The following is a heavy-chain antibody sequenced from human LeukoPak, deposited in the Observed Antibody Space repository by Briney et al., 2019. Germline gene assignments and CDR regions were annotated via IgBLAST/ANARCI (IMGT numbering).Heavy chain of an antibody. D-gene: IGHD3-3*01. CDR1: GGSVSTFY. CDR2: IYYSGTT. V-gene: IGHV4-59*08. Sequence: SETLSLTCTVSGGSVSTFYWSWIRQRPGKGLEWIGYIYYSGTTNYNPSLKSRVTISVDMSKSQFSLNLSSVTAADTALYYCARHGPLYDIWSAQFYFDYWGQGTLVAVSS. CDR3: ARHGPLYDIWSAQFYFDY. J-gene: IGHJ4*02.